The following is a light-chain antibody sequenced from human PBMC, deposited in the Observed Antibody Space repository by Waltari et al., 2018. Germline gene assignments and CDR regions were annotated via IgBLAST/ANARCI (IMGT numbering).Light chain of an antibody. CDR2: GNS. CDR1: SSNIGANYD. J-gene: IGLJ1*01. Sequence: QSVLTQPPSVSGAPGQRVPISCPGSSSNIGANYDVHWYQQVPGTAPKLLIYGNSNRPSGVPDRFSASKSGTSASLAITGLQADDEADYYCQSYDSSLSRYVFGSGTEV. CDR3: QSYDSSLSRYV. V-gene: IGLV1-40*01.